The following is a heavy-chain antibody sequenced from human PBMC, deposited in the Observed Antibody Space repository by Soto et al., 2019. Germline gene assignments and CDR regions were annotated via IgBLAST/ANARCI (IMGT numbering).Heavy chain of an antibody. CDR3: ARYIPGVRYYGMDV. V-gene: IGHV3-23*01. CDR2: IGESGTPT. D-gene: IGHD2-2*01. J-gene: IGHJ6*02. CDR1: GFTFSSYA. Sequence: EVQLLESGGGLVQPGGSLRLSCAASGFTFSSYAMKWVRQAPGKGLEWVSRIGESGTPTYYADSVKGRFTISRDNSGNTLFLEMYSLGAVDTAVYYCARYIPGVRYYGMDVWGQGTTVTVSS.